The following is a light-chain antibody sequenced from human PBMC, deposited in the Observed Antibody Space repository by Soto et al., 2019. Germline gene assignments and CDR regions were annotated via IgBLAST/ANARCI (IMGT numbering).Light chain of an antibody. CDR3: SSYTTSGTRV. Sequence: QSALTQPRSVSGPPGQSVSISCSGTSSDVGTYNYVSWYQQHPGKAPKLMIYDVSKRPSGVPDRFSGSKSGNTASLTISGLQAEDESDYYCSSYTTSGTRVFGTGTKLTVL. J-gene: IGLJ1*01. CDR1: SSDVGTYNY. V-gene: IGLV2-11*01. CDR2: DVS.